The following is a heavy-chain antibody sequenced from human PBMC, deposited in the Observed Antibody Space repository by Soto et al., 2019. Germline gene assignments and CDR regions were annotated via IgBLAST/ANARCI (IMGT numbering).Heavy chain of an antibody. J-gene: IGHJ5*02. V-gene: IGHV3-74*01. CDR3: ARVARSYIAAAGTTWFDP. Sequence: PGGSLGVSCAASGFTFSGYWMHWVRRAPGKGVLWVSRINSDGSSTRPAEFVKGRITISRDNAKNTLYLKMNTLRSEDTAVYYCARVARSYIAAAGTTWFDPWGQGTLVTVSS. CDR1: GFTFSGYW. D-gene: IGHD6-13*01. CDR2: INSDGSST.